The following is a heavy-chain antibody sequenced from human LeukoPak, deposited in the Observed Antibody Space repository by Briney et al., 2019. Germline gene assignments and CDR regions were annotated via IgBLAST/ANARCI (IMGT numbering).Heavy chain of an antibody. CDR2: FYYSGST. CDR1: GGSISSSHYY. CDR3: ARRDTATDAFDI. V-gene: IGHV4-39*01. J-gene: IGHJ3*02. D-gene: IGHD5-18*01. Sequence: KTSETLSLTCTVSGGSISSSHYYWGWIRQPPGKGLEWIGSFYYSGSTYYNPSLKSRVTISVDTSKNQFSLELSSVTAADTAVYYCARRDTATDAFDIWGQGTMVTVSS.